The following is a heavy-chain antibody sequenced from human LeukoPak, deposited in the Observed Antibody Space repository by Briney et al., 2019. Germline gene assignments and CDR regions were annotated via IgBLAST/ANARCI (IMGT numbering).Heavy chain of an antibody. V-gene: IGHV3-48*03. J-gene: IGHJ6*04. CDR2: ISSSGSTI. Sequence: GGSLRLSCAASGFTFSSYEMNWGRQAPGKGLGWVSYISSSGSTIYYADSVKGRFTSSRDNAKNSLYLQMNSLRAEDTAVYYCAELGITMIGGVWGKGTAVTISS. D-gene: IGHD3-10*02. CDR3: AELGITMIGGV. CDR1: GFTFSSYE.